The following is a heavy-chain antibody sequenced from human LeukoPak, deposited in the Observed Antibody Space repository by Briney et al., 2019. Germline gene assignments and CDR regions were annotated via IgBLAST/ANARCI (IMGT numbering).Heavy chain of an antibody. J-gene: IGHJ3*02. Sequence: PSQTLSLTCAISGDSVSANSATWNWIRQSPSRGLEWLGRTYYRSKWYRDYAVSVKSRITINSDSSKNHFSLQLNSVTPEDTALYYCARDSDAFDIWGQGTMVTVSS. V-gene: IGHV6-1*01. CDR3: ARDSDAFDI. CDR2: TYYRSKWYR. CDR1: GDSVSANSAT.